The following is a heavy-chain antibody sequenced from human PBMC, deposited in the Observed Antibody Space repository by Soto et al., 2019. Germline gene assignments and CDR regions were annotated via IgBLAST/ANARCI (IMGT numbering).Heavy chain of an antibody. Sequence: GASVKVSCKASGYTFTGYYMHWVRQAPGQGLEWMGWINPNSGGTNYAQKFQGWVTMTRDTSISTAYMELSRLRSDDTAVYYCVRDLVVVPAATSGMDVWGQGTTVTVSS. CDR3: VRDLVVVPAATSGMDV. CDR2: INPNSGGT. CDR1: GYTFTGYY. D-gene: IGHD2-2*01. V-gene: IGHV1-2*04. J-gene: IGHJ6*02.